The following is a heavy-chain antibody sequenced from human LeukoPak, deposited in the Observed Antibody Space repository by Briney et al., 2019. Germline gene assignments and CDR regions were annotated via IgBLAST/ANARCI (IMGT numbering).Heavy chain of an antibody. CDR3: ARHEYYYGMDV. J-gene: IGHJ6*02. CDR2: ISAYNGNT. CDR1: GYTLSGYA. V-gene: IGHV1-18*01. Sequence: ASVKVSCKASGYTLSGYAISWVRQAPRQRLECMGWISAYNGNTNYAQKLRGGVTMTTDTSTSTAYMELRSLRSDDTAVYYCARHEYYYGMDVWGQGTTVTVSS.